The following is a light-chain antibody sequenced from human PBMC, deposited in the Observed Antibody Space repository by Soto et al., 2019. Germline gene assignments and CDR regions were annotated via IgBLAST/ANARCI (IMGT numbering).Light chain of an antibody. CDR3: QQSGHLPIT. CDR1: QDISNY. CDR2: DAS. Sequence: DFQMTQSPSSLSASVGDRATITFQASQDISNYLNWYQQKPGRAPKLLIYDASTLERGVPSRFSGTGSGTLFTVAISSRQPDDIGIYYCQQSGHLPITFGQGTRMEIK. J-gene: IGKJ5*01. V-gene: IGKV1-33*01.